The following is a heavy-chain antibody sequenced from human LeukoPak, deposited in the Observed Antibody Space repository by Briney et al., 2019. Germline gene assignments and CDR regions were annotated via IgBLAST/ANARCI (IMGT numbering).Heavy chain of an antibody. J-gene: IGHJ5*02. D-gene: IGHD2/OR15-2a*01. CDR3: TTDSVIVENWFDP. CDR1: GFTFGDYA. V-gene: IGHV3-49*04. Sequence: GGSLRLSCTASGFTFGDYAMSWVRQAPGKGLEWVGFIRSKAYGGTTEYAASVKGRFTISRDDSKSIAYLQMNSLKTEDTAVYYCTTDSVIVENWFDPWGQGTLVTVSS. CDR2: IRSKAYGGTT.